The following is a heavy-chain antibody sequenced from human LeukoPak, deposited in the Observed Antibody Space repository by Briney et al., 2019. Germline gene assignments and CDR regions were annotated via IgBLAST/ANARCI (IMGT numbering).Heavy chain of an antibody. D-gene: IGHD1-14*01. V-gene: IGHV3-7*01. CDR3: AREMGATTP. CDR2: IKQDASEK. J-gene: IGHJ5*02. Sequence: GGSLRLTCAASGLTFSDFWMSWVRQAPGKGLEWVANIKQDASEKYYVDSVKGLFTISRDNAKNSLYLQMNSLRTEDTAVYYCAREMGATTPWGQGTLVTVSS. CDR1: GLTFSDFW.